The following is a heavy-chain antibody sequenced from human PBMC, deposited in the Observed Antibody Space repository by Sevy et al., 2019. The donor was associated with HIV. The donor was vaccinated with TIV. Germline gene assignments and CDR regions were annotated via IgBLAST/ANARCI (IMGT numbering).Heavy chain of an antibody. D-gene: IGHD5-12*01. CDR3: ARDWGYDLPLPYYFDY. J-gene: IGHJ4*02. CDR1: GFTFSSYS. CDR2: ISSSSSTI. V-gene: IGHV3-48*02. Sequence: GGSLGLSCAASGFTFSSYSMNWVRQAPGKGLEWVSYISSSSSTIYYADSVKGRFTISRDNAKNSLYLQMNSLRDEDTAVYYCARDWGYDLPLPYYFDYWGQGTLVTVSS.